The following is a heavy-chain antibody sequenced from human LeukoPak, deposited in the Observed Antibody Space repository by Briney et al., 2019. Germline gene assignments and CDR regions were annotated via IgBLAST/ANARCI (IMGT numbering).Heavy chain of an antibody. J-gene: IGHJ4*02. CDR1: GGSINGTNW. CDR2: ISLRGLT. V-gene: IGHV4-4*02. CDR3: SRESGPFSPFGF. D-gene: IGHD1-26*01. Sequence: SETLSLTCGVSGGSINGTNWWSWVRQPPGQGLEWIGEISLRGLTNYNPSLRSRLTMSLDESKNQVSLNLTSVTAADTAVYYCSRESGPFSPFGFWGQGTLVSVHS.